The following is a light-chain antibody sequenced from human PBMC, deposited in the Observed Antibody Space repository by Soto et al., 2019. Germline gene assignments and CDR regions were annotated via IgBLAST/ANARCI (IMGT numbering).Light chain of an antibody. J-gene: IGLJ1*01. Sequence: QSVLTQPASVSGSPGQSITISCTGTSSDVGGHIYVSWYQQHPGKAPKLMIYDVGNRPSGVSNRFSASKSGSTASLTISGLQAEDDADYYCSSYTSSSTLVFGTGTKVTVL. CDR3: SSYTSSSTLV. CDR2: DVG. CDR1: SSDVGGHIY. V-gene: IGLV2-14*01.